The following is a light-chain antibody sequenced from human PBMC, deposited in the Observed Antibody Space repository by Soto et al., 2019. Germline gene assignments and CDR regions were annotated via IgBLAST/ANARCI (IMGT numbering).Light chain of an antibody. Sequence: DIQMTQSPSTLSASVGDRVTITCRASQSISSRLAWYQQKPGEAPKVLIYDASSLESGVPSRFSGSGSGTEFTLNISRQQTYDFATYYCQQYNSYSSFGGGTKVEIK. CDR1: QSISSR. CDR2: DAS. CDR3: QQYNSYSS. J-gene: IGKJ4*01. V-gene: IGKV1-5*01.